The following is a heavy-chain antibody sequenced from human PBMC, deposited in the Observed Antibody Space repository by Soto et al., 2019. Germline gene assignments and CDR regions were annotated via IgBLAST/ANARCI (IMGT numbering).Heavy chain of an antibody. V-gene: IGHV3-48*01. J-gene: IGHJ4*02. D-gene: IGHD6-19*01. CDR2: LSFSSSTI. CDR1: GFTFGIYS. Sequence: EVQLVASGGGLVQPGGSLRLSCAASGFTFGIYSRNWVRQAPGKGLEWVSYLSFSSSTIYYADSVKCRFTISIDNAKDALYLQSNSLRPQYTAVYYCARNKAVPGIHFGYWGQGTLVTVAS. CDR3: ARNKAVPGIHFGY.